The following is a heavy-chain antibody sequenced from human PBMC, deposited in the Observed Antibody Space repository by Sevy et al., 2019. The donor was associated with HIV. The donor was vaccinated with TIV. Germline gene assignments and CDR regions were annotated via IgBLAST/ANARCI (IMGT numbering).Heavy chain of an antibody. V-gene: IGHV3-73*01. CDR3: AGQVGDTVMAIFDY. J-gene: IGHJ4*02. Sequence: GGSLRLSCAASGFAFRGSAIHWARQASGKGLEWIGRIRSKGNSFATDYVPSVKGRFTISRDDSKKTAYLQMSSLKIDDTAVYYCAGQVGDTVMAIFDYWGQGTLVTVSS. D-gene: IGHD1-26*01. CDR1: GFAFRGSA. CDR2: IRSKGNSFAT.